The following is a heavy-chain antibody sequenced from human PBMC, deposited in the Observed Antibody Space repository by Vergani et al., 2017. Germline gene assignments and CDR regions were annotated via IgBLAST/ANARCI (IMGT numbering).Heavy chain of an antibody. CDR1: GFTFSSER. CDR3: ARAPYYYGSGSSPFDY. J-gene: IGHJ4*02. V-gene: IGHV3-21*01. D-gene: IGHD3-10*01. Sequence: EVQLVESGGGLVKPGGSLRLSCAATGFTFSSERMNWVRPAPGKGLEWVSSISSSSSYIYYADSVKGRFTISRDNAKNSLYLQMNSLRAEDTAVYYCARAPYYYGSGSSPFDYWGQGTLVTVSS. CDR2: ISSSSSYI.